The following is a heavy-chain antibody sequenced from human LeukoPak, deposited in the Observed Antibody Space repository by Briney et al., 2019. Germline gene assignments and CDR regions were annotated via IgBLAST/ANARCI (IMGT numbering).Heavy chain of an antibody. CDR2: IWYDGSNK. CDR3: ARSYSSSWYRSDASDI. J-gene: IGHJ3*02. CDR1: GFTFSSYG. V-gene: IGHV3-33*01. Sequence: PGRSLRLSCAASGFTFSSYGMHWVRQAPGKGLEWVAVIWYDGSNKYYADSVKGRFTISRDNSKNTLYLQMNSLRAEDTAVYYCARSYSSSWYRSDASDIWGQGTMVTVSS. D-gene: IGHD6-13*01.